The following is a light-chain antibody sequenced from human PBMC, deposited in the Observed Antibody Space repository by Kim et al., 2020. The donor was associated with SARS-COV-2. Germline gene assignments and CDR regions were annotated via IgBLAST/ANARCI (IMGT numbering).Light chain of an antibody. V-gene: IGLV2-18*02. CDR3: SSYTSSSTYV. CDR2: EVS. CDR1: SSAVGSYNR. J-gene: IGLJ1*01. Sequence: GQSVTISRTGTSSAVGSYNRVSWYQQPPGTAPKLMIYEVSNRPSGVPDRFSGSKSGNTASLTISGLQAEDEADYYCSSYTSSSTYVFGTGTKVTVL.